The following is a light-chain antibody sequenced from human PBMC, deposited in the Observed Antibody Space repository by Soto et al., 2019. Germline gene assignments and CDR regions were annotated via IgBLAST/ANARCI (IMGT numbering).Light chain of an antibody. CDR3: GSYTSSSTPLV. J-gene: IGLJ3*02. Sequence: QSALTQPASVSGSPGQSITISCTGTSSDVGGNNYVSWYQHHPGKAPKLMIYEVSTRPSGVSNRFSGSKSGNTASLTISGLQAEDEADYYCGSYTSSSTPLVFGGGTKVTVL. CDR2: EVS. V-gene: IGLV2-14*01. CDR1: SSDVGGNNY.